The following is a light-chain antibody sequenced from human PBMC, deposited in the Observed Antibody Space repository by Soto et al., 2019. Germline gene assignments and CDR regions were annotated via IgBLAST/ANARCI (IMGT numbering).Light chain of an antibody. CDR3: SSYISSIPYA. V-gene: IGLV2-14*01. CDR1: SSDVGGYNY. Sequence: QSALTQPASVSGSPGQSITISCTGTSSDVGGYNYVSWYQQHPGKAPKLMIYDVSNRPSGVSNRFSGSKSGNTASLTISGLQAEDEADYYCSSYISSIPYAFGTGTKLTVL. J-gene: IGLJ1*01. CDR2: DVS.